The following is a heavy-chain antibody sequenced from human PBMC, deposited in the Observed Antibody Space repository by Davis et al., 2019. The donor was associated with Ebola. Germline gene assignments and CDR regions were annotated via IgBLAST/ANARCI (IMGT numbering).Heavy chain of an antibody. J-gene: IGHJ4*02. CDR3: AKDLEWLTYYFDY. CDR2: ISGSGGST. V-gene: IGHV3-23*01. Sequence: GSLRLSCAASEFTFSSYAMSWVRQVPGKGLEWVSAISGSGGSTYYADSVKGRFTISRDNSKNTLYLQMNSLRAEDTAVYYCAKDLEWLTYYFDYWGQGTLVTVSS. CDR1: EFTFSSYA. D-gene: IGHD3-3*01.